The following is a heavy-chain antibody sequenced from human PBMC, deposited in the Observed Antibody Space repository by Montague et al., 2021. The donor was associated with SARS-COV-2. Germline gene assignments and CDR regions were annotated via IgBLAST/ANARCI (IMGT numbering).Heavy chain of an antibody. CDR3: ARQDAWAYCGDECYRGWFDS. D-gene: IGHD2-21*01. J-gene: IGHJ5*01. CDR1: FGSISTYY. V-gene: IGHV4-59*01. Sequence: SGTLSLICTVSFGSISTYYWSWIRQPPGKGLEWIGFIFYNGSTKYNPSLKRRVSISLDTSKNQFSLKLSSVTAADTAVYYCARQDAWAYCGDECYRGWFDSWGQGTLVTVSS. CDR2: IFYNGST.